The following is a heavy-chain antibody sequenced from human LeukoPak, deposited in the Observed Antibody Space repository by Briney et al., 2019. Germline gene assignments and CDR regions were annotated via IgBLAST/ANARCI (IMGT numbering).Heavy chain of an antibody. CDR2: ISSSSSYI. CDR1: GFTFSSYC. CDR3: ARDFGRKIDY. Sequence: GGSLRLSCAASGFTFSSYCMNWVRQAPGKGLEWASSISSSSSYIYYADSVKGRFTISRDNAKNSLYLQMNSLRAEDTAVYYCARDFGRKIDYWGQGTLVTVSS. V-gene: IGHV3-21*01. D-gene: IGHD3-3*01. J-gene: IGHJ4*02.